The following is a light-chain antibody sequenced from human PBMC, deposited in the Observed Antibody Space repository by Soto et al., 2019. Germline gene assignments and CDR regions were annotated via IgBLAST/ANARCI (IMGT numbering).Light chain of an antibody. J-gene: IGLJ1*01. V-gene: IGLV2-14*01. Sequence: QSVLTQPASVSGSPGQSITISCTGSSSDIGAYNYVSWFQQYPGKAPKLIISEVSNRPSGVSNRFSGSKSGTAASLTISGIQAEDEGDYYCGSITRSSTSVFGTGTKVTVL. CDR1: SSDIGAYNY. CDR2: EVS. CDR3: GSITRSSTSV.